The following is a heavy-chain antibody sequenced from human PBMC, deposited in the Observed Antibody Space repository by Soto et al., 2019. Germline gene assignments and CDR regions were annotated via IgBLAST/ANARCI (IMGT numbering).Heavy chain of an antibody. D-gene: IGHD2-2*01. CDR1: GFTVSSNY. J-gene: IGHJ5*02. CDR2: IYRGGST. Sequence: PGGSLRLSCAASGFTVSSNYMGWVRQAPGKGLEWVSFIYRGGSTYYADSVKGRFTISRDNSKNTLYLQMNSLRVEDTAVYYCAREGYCSSTSCSAKSVQWFEPWGQGTLVTVSS. CDR3: AREGYCSSTSCSAKSVQWFEP. V-gene: IGHV3-66*01.